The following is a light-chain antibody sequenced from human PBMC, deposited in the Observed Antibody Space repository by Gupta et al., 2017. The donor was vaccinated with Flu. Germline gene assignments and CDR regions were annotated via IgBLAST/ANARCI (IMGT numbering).Light chain of an antibody. CDR2: DVS. Sequence: QSALTQPASVSGSPGQSITISCTGTSSDVGGYDSVSWSRQHPDKTPKVMIYDVSNRPSGVSNRFSGSKSGNTASLTISGLQAEDEAHYFCSSYTDSHTLLFGGGTKLTVL. V-gene: IGLV2-14*01. CDR3: SSYTDSHTLL. J-gene: IGLJ2*01. CDR1: SSDVGGYDS.